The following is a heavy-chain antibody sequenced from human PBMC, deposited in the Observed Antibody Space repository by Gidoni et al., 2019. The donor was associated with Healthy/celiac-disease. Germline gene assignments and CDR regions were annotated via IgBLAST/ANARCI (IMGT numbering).Heavy chain of an antibody. Sequence: QVQLVQSGAEVKKPGSSVKVSCKASGGTFSSYAISWVRQAPGQGLEWMGGIIPIFGTANYAQKCQGRVTITADESTSTAYMELSSLRSEDTAVYYCRTYYYDSSGYYWTYFDYWGQGTLVTVSS. CDR3: RTYYYDSSGYYWTYFDY. CDR2: IIPIFGTA. V-gene: IGHV1-69*01. D-gene: IGHD3-22*01. CDR1: GGTFSSYA. J-gene: IGHJ4*02.